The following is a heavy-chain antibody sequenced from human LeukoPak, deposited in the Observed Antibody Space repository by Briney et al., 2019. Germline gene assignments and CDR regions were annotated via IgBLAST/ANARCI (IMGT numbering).Heavy chain of an antibody. V-gene: IGHV3-48*03. Sequence: GGSLRLSCTASGFIFSTHEMNWVRQAPGKGLEWVSYISSSGSTMYYADCMKGRFSISRDNAKHSLYLQMNSLRAEDTAVYYCAREVYGSGSFDMDVWGKGTTVIVSS. CDR1: GFIFSTHE. CDR3: AREVYGSGSFDMDV. D-gene: IGHD3-10*01. J-gene: IGHJ6*03. CDR2: ISSSGSTM.